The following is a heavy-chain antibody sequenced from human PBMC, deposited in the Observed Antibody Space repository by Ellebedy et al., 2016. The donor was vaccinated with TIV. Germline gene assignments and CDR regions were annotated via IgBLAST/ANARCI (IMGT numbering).Heavy chain of an antibody. J-gene: IGHJ6*04. CDR2: ISWDGHSAAGRI. CDR1: GFIFDDYS. CDR3: AKEEEVEARYVAMGV. Sequence: PGGSLRLSCAASGFIFDDYSMHWVRQAPGKGLEWVAVISWDGHSAAGRIYYADSVKGRFTISRDNSKNSLYLQMSSLRIEDTALYYCAKEEEVEARYVAMGVWGSGTTVTVSS. V-gene: IGHV3-43*01. D-gene: IGHD1-26*01.